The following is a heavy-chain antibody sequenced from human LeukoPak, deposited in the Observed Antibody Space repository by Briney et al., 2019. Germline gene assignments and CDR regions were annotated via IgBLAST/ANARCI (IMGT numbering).Heavy chain of an antibody. J-gene: IGHJ4*02. CDR3: TRQWDSSNWSNFDY. V-gene: IGHV3-73*01. Sequence: GGSLRLSCAASGFTFSGSAMHWVRQASGKGLEWVGRIRSKANSYATAYAASVKGRFTISRDEPKNTAYLQMNTLKTEDTAVYYCTRQWDSSNWSNFDYWGQGTLVTVTS. CDR1: GFTFSGSA. D-gene: IGHD6-13*01. CDR2: IRSKANSYAT.